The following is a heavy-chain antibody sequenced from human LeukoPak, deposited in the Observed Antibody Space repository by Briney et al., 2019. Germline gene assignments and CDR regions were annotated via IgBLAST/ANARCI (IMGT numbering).Heavy chain of an antibody. CDR1: GFTFSSYD. CDR2: IGTAGDT. D-gene: IGHD4-23*01. Sequence: GGSLRLSCAASGFTFSSYDMHWVRQATGKGLEWVSVIGTAGDTYYPGSVKGRFTISRENAKDSLYLQMNSLRAGDTAVYYCARGGESSGWSNYGGNGVMDVWGQGTTVTVSS. J-gene: IGHJ6*02. CDR3: ARGGESSGWSNYGGNGVMDV. V-gene: IGHV3-13*01.